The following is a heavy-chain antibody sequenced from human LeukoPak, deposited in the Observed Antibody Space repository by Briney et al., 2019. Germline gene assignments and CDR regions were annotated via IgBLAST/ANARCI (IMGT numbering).Heavy chain of an antibody. V-gene: IGHV4-59*01. CDR2: IYYSGST. CDR3: ARAGYCSSTSCYAGYFDY. CDR1: GGSISRYY. Sequence: KPSETLSLTCTVSGGSISRYYWSWIRQPPGKGLEWIGYIYYSGSTNYNPSLKSRVTISVDTSKNQFSLKLSSVTAADTAVYYCARAGYCSSTSCYAGYFDYWGQGTLVTVSS. J-gene: IGHJ4*02. D-gene: IGHD2-2*01.